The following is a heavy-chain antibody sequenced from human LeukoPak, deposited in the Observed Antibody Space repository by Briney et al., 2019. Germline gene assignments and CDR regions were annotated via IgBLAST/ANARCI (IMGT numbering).Heavy chain of an antibody. J-gene: IGHJ5*02. CDR3: AREYGSGPEGGS. CDR1: GYTFTGYY. V-gene: IGHV1-2*02. Sequence: ASVKVSCKASGYTFTGYYIHWVRQAPGQGLEWMGWINPNSGGTNYAQKFQGRVTMTRDTSISTAYMDLSRLRSDDTAVYYCAREYGSGPEGGSWGQGTLVTVSS. CDR2: INPNSGGT. D-gene: IGHD3-10*01.